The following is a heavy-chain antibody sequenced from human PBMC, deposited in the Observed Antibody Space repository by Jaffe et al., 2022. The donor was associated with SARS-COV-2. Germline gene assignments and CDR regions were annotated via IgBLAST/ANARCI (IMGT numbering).Heavy chain of an antibody. Sequence: QVQLVQSGAEVKKPGASVKVSCKTSGYTFTTYALHWVRQAPGQRPEWMGWILPGNGNTKYSQNFQGRVTITRDTSATTVYMELSSLRSEDTAVYYCARSWFGDFSFDYWGQGTLVTVSS. J-gene: IGHJ4*02. V-gene: IGHV1-3*01. CDR1: GYTFTTYA. CDR3: ARSWFGDFSFDY. D-gene: IGHD3-10*01. CDR2: ILPGNGNT.